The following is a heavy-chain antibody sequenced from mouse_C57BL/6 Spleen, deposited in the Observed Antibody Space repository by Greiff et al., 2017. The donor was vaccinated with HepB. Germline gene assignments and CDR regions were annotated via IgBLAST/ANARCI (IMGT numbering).Heavy chain of an antibody. D-gene: IGHD2-5*01. Sequence: EVNVVESGGGLVKPGGSLKLSCAASGFTFSSYAMSWVRQTPEKRLEWVATISDGGSYTYYPDNVKGRFTISRDNAKNNLYLQMSHLKSEDTAMYYCARDEAYYSNYVGAMDYWGQGTSVTVSS. CDR3: ARDEAYYSNYVGAMDY. CDR2: ISDGGSYT. V-gene: IGHV5-4*01. CDR1: GFTFSSYA. J-gene: IGHJ4*01.